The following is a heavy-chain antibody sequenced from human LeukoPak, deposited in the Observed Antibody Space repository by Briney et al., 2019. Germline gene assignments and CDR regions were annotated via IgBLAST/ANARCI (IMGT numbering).Heavy chain of an antibody. CDR2: IYHSGST. CDR1: GGSISSGGYS. CDR3: ARSSSGWPYYYYGMDV. D-gene: IGHD6-19*01. V-gene: IGHV4-30-2*01. J-gene: IGHJ6*04. Sequence: SETLSLTCAVSGGSISSGGYSWSWIRQPPGKGLEWIGHIYHSGSTYYNPSLKSRVTISVDRSKNQFSLKLSSVTAADTAVYYCARSSSGWPYYYYGMDVWGKGTTVTVSS.